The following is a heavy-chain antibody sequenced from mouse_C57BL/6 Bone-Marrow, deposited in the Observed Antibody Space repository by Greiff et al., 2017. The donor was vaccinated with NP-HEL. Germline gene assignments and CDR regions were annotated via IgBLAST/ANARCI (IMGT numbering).Heavy chain of an antibody. V-gene: IGHV1-81*01. CDR2: IYPRSGNT. D-gene: IGHD2-4*01. J-gene: IGHJ1*03. Sequence: QVQLQQSGAELARPGASVKLSCKASGYTFTSYGISWVKQRTGQGLEWIGEIYPRSGNTYYKEKFKGKATLTADKSSSTAYMELRSLTSEDSAVYFCARGDYDYDGEGFYWYFDVWGTGTTVTVSS. CDR3: ARGDYDYDGEGFYWYFDV. CDR1: GYTFTSYG.